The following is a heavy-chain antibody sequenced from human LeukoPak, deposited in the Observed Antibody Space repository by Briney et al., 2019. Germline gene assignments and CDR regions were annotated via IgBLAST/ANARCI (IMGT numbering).Heavy chain of an antibody. D-gene: IGHD3-3*01. J-gene: IGHJ3*02. V-gene: IGHV3-23*01. CDR1: GFTFSSYA. CDR3: AKDLESFRAFDI. Sequence: PGGSLRPSCAASGFTFSSYAMSWVRQAPGKGLEWVSAISGSGGSTYYADSVKGRFTTSRDNSKNTLYLQMNSLRAEDTAVYYCAKDLESFRAFDIWGQGTMVTVSS. CDR2: ISGSGGST.